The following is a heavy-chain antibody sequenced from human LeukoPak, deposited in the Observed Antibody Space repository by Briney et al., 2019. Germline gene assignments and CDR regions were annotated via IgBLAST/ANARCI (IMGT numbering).Heavy chain of an antibody. D-gene: IGHD3-22*01. V-gene: IGHV3-23*01. J-gene: IGHJ4*02. CDR2: ISGSGGST. Sequence: GGSLRLSCAASGFTFSSYAMSWVRQAPGKGLEWVSAISGSGGSTYYADSVKVRFTISRDNSKNTLYLQMNSLRAEDTAVYYCAKDAATYYDSSGYYFGYFDYWGQGTLVTVSS. CDR1: GFTFSSYA. CDR3: AKDAATYYDSSGYYFGYFDY.